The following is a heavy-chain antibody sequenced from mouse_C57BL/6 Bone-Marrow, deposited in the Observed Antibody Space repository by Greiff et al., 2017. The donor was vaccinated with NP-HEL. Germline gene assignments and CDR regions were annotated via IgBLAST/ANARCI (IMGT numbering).Heavy chain of an antibody. V-gene: IGHV1-64*01. CDR3: ARKYYSNLYWYFDD. CDR2: IHPNSGST. D-gene: IGHD2-5*01. CDR1: GYTFTSYW. Sequence: QVQLQQPGAELVKPGASVKLSCKASGYTFTSYWMHWVKQRPGQGLEWIGMIHPNSGSTNYNEKFKSKATLTVDKSSSTTYMQLSSLTSEDSAVYYFARKYYSNLYWYFDDWGTGTTVTVSS. J-gene: IGHJ1*03.